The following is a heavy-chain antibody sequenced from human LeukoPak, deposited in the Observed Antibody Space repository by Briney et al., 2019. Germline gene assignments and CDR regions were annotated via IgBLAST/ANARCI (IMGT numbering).Heavy chain of an antibody. CDR1: GYTFTSNG. J-gene: IGHJ6*02. CDR3: ARGPVVRGVIPLGPYYYYGMDV. V-gene: IGHV1-8*02. CDR2: MNPNSGNT. D-gene: IGHD3-10*01. Sequence: GASVTVSCKASGYTFTSNGISWVRQAPGQGLEWMGWMNPNSGNTGYAQKFQGRVTMTRNTSISTAYMELSSLRSEDTAVYYCARGPVVRGVIPLGPYYYYGMDVWGQGTTVTVSS.